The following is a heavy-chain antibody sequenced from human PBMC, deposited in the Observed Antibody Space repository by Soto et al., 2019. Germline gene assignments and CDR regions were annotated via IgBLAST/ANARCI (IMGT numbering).Heavy chain of an antibody. V-gene: IGHV3-30-3*01. Sequence: PGGSLRLSCAASGFTFSSYAMHWVRQAPGKGLEWVAVISYDGSNKYYADSVNGRFTISRDNSKNTLYLQMNSLRAEDTAVYYCARDLYGFDYWGQGTLVTVSS. J-gene: IGHJ4*02. CDR1: GFTFSSYA. CDR2: ISYDGSNK. CDR3: ARDLYGFDY. D-gene: IGHD3-10*01.